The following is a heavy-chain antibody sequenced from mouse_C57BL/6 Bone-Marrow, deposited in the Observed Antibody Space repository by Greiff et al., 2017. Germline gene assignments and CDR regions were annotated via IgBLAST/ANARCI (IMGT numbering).Heavy chain of an antibody. CDR2: LYPGDGDT. V-gene: IGHV1-82*01. Sequence: VQLQQSGPELVKPGASVKISCKASGYAFSSSWMNWVKQRPGKGLEWIGRLYPGDGDTNYNGKFKGKATLTADKSSRTDYMQLSSLTSEDSAVYFCARFDYDGGDGFDYWGQGTTLTVSS. D-gene: IGHD2-4*01. CDR3: ARFDYDGGDGFDY. CDR1: GYAFSSSW. J-gene: IGHJ2*01.